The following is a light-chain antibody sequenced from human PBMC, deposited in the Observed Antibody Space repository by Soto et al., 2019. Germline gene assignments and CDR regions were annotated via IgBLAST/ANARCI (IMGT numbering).Light chain of an antibody. CDR2: AAS. Sequence: QMTQSPSSLSASVRDRVTITCQTNHNIKNYINWYQQKPGKAPKLLIYAASSLQSGVPSRFSGSGSGTDFTLTISSLQPEDFATYYCLQTYLTPWTFGQGTQVEIK. V-gene: IGKV1-39*01. CDR1: HNIKNY. CDR3: LQTYLTPWT. J-gene: IGKJ1*01.